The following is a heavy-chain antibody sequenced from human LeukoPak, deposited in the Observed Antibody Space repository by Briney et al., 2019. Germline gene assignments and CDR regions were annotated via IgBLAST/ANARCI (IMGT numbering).Heavy chain of an antibody. D-gene: IGHD1-7*01. V-gene: IGHV3-7*01. CDR3: AKWEIRGTAHQLDY. CDR2: INQDGSAK. Sequence: GGSLRLPCAASGFSLSSHWMTWVRQAPGKGLEWVANINQDGSAKYYVGSVKGRFTISRDNAKNSMYLQMNSLRAEDTAVYYCAKWEIRGTAHQLDYWGQGTLVTVSS. J-gene: IGHJ4*02. CDR1: GFSLSSHW.